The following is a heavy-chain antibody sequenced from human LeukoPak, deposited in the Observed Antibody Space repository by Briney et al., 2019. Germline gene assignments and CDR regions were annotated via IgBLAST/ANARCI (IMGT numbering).Heavy chain of an antibody. CDR1: GGSISNYY. CDR3: ARGRMVTGGFEI. Sequence: SSETLSLTCSVSGGSISNYYRNWIRQPPGKGLEWIGYVFYTGSTNYYPSLKSRVTISLDTSKNQFSLKLSSVAAADTAMYYCARGRMVTGGFEIWGQGTMVTVSS. J-gene: IGHJ3*02. CDR2: VFYTGST. D-gene: IGHD2-21*02. V-gene: IGHV4-59*01.